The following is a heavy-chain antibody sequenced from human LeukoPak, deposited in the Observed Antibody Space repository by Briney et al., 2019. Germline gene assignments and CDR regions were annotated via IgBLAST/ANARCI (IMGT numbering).Heavy chain of an antibody. V-gene: IGHV4-59*08. Sequence: SETLSLTCTVSGGSISSYYWSWIRQPPGKGLEWIGYIYYSGSTNYNPSLKSRVTIAVDTSKDQFSLKLSSVTAADTAVYYCGRRKYGGYVGYYFDYWSQGSLVTVSS. CDR1: GGSISSYY. J-gene: IGHJ4*02. CDR3: GRRKYGGYVGYYFDY. D-gene: IGHD5-12*01. CDR2: IYYSGST.